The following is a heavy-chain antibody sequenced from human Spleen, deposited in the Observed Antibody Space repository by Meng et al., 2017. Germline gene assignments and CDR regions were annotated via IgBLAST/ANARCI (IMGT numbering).Heavy chain of an antibody. Sequence: HVQRVQSGSGLKQPGGSVMVSSETSGYTFTQYGMNWVRQAPGQGLEWMGWITTNTGNPTYAQGVIGRFVFSLDTSVSTAYLQINSLKAEDTAVYYCARDRYSGGWYVDFWGQGTLVTVSS. J-gene: IGHJ4*02. V-gene: IGHV7-4-1*02. CDR3: ARDRYSGGWYVDF. CDR2: ITTNTGNP. CDR1: GYTFTQYG. D-gene: IGHD6-19*01.